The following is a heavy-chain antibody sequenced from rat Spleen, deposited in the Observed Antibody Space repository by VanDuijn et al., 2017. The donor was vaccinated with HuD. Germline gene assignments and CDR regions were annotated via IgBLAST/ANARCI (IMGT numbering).Heavy chain of an antibody. CDR2: ISSGGGGT. CDR3: ARQALRYNSGYGNWFAY. V-gene: IGHV5S13*01. CDR1: GFTFSSFP. J-gene: IGHJ3*01. D-gene: IGHD4-3*01. Sequence: EVQLVESGGGLVQPGRSLKLSCAASGFTFSSFPMAWVRQAPKKGLEWVASISSGGGGTYYPDSVKDRFTISRDNAKNTQYLQMDSLRSEDTATYYCARQALRYNSGYGNWFAYWGQGTPVTVSS.